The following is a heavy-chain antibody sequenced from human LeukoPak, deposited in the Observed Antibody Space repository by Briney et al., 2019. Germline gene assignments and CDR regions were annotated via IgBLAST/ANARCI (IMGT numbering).Heavy chain of an antibody. J-gene: IGHJ4*02. CDR3: AKAPYCPNDVCRYFDY. CDR1: GYTFTSYY. V-gene: IGHV1-46*01. Sequence: ASVKVSCKASGYTFTSYYMHWVRQAPGQGLEWMGIINPSGGSTSYAQKFQGRVTMTRDMSTSTVYMELSSLRAEDTAVYYCAKAPYCPNDVCRYFDYWGQGILVTVSP. D-gene: IGHD2-8*01. CDR2: INPSGGST.